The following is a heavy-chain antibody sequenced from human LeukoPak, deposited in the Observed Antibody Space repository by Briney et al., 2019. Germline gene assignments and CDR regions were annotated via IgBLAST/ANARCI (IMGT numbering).Heavy chain of an antibody. Sequence: SETLSLTCAVSGGSISSSNWRSWVRQPPRKGQEWSGEIYHSGSTNYNPSLKSRVTISVDKSKNQFSLELSSVTAAGTAVYYCARVPSTDYYYYYGMDVWGQGTTVTVSS. CDR1: GGSISSSNW. J-gene: IGHJ6*02. V-gene: IGHV4-4*02. CDR3: ARVPSTDYYYYYGMDV. CDR2: IYHSGST.